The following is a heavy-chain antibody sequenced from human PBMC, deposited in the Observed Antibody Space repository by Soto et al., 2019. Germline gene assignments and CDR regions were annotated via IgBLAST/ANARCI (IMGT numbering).Heavy chain of an antibody. V-gene: IGHV3-30*19. CDR1: ESTFSSFG. CDR3: ARDQNFDFWLPRDGFDI. J-gene: IGHJ3*02. D-gene: IGHD3-3*01. Sequence: QVQLVESGGGVVQPGRSLRLSCATSESTFSSFGMHWVRQAPGKGLEWVAVISYDGSNKYYADSVKGRFNISRDNSKNTMYLQMNSLRADDTAVYYCARDQNFDFWLPRDGFDIWRHGTMVTVSS. CDR2: ISYDGSNK.